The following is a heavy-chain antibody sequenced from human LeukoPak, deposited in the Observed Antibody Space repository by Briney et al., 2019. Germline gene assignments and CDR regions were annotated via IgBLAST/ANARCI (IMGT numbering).Heavy chain of an antibody. V-gene: IGHV3-7*01. CDR1: GFTFSSYS. D-gene: IGHD1-1*01. Sequence: PGGSLRLSCAASGFTFSSYSMSWVRHTPGKGLEWVANINQGGSEEYYVDSVRGRFTISRDNARNLLFLQMSNLRDEDTAVYYCARSPDTGTVDYWGQGTLVTVSS. CDR2: INQGGSEE. CDR3: ARSPDTGTVDY. J-gene: IGHJ4*02.